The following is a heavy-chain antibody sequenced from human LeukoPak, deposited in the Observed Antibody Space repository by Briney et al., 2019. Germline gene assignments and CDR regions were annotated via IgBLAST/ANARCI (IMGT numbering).Heavy chain of an antibody. CDR2: INHSGST. D-gene: IGHD2-21*01. V-gene: IGHV4-34*01. J-gene: IGHJ4*02. CDR1: GGSFSGYY. Sequence: SETLSLTCAVYGGSFSGYYWSWIRHPPGKGLEWIGEINHSGSTNYNPSLKSRVTISVDTSKNQFSLKLSSVTAADTAVYYCARGPYAGAYCDYWGQGTLVTVSS. CDR3: ARGPYAGAYCDY.